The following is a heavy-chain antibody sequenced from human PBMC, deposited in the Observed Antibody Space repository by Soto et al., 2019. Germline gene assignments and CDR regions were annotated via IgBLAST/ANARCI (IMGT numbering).Heavy chain of an antibody. D-gene: IGHD3-22*01. J-gene: IGHJ4*02. CDR2: IYYSGST. CDR1: GGSISSGDYY. CDR3: ARAVYYYDSSGYYYPLYYFDY. V-gene: IGHV4-30-4*01. Sequence: SETLSLTCTVSGGSISSGDYYWSWIRQPPGKGLEWIGYIYYSGSTYYNPSLKSRVTISVDTSKNQFSLKLSSVTAADTAVYYCARAVYYYDSSGYYYPLYYFDYWGQGTLVTVSS.